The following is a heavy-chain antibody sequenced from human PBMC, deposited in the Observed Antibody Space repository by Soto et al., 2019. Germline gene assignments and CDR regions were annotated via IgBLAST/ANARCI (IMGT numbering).Heavy chain of an antibody. CDR3: AKGEMDTIRNSFDP. Sequence: GGSLRLSCVTSAFSLTSGSMSWVRQTPGKGLEWVSALSRSGGATYYADSVKGRFTISRDTSTNTLYLQMSNLRAEDTAIYYCAKGEMDTIRNSFDPWGQGTLVTVSS. D-gene: IGHD5-18*01. J-gene: IGHJ5*02. V-gene: IGHV3-23*01. CDR1: AFSLTSGS. CDR2: LSRSGGAT.